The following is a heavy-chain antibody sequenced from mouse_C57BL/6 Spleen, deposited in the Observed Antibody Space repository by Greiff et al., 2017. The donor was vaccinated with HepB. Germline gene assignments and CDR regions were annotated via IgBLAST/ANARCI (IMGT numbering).Heavy chain of an antibody. D-gene: IGHD2-1*01. J-gene: IGHJ2*01. V-gene: IGHV5-16*01. CDR1: GFTFSDYY. Sequence: EVKLVESEGGLVQPGSSMKLSCTASGFTFSDYYMAWVRQVPEKGLEWVANINYDGSSTYYLDSLKSRFIISRDNAKNILYLQMSSLKSEDTATYYCAREGDYGNYAFDYWGQGTTLTVSS. CDR3: AREGDYGNYAFDY. CDR2: INYDGSST.